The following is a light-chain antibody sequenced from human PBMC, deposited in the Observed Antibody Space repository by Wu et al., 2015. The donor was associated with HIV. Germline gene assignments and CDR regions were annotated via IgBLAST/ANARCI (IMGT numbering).Light chain of an antibody. CDR2: GAS. CDR3: QQYGTSPPT. Sequence: DIVLTQSPGTLSLSPGERATLSCRATQNINTYLAWYQQRPGQAPRLLIYGASSRATGIPNRFSGSGSGTDFTLIISRLEPEDFAVYYCQQYGTSPPTFGPRDRNVDIK. J-gene: IGKJ3*01. V-gene: IGKV3-20*01. CDR1: QNINTY.